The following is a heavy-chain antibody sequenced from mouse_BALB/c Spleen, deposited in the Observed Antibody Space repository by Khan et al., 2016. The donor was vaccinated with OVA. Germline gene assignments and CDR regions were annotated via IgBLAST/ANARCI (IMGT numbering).Heavy chain of an antibody. CDR2: INPTSGYT. J-gene: IGHJ2*01. CDR3: ARDRIDY. Sequence: QVQLQQSGAELAKPGASVKMSCTASGYTFTSYWMHWIKQRPGQGMEWIGYINPTSGYTEYNQKLKEKATLTADKSSSTAYMQRSSLTSDDSAVYYCARDRIDYWGQGTALTVSS. CDR1: GYTFTSYW. V-gene: IGHV1-7*01.